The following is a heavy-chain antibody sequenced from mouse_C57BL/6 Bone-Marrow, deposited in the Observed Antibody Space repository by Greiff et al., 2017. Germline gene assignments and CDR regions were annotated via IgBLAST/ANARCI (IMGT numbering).Heavy chain of an antibody. V-gene: IGHV1-19*01. CDR3: AGDYYSNYDWFAY. CDR2: INPYNGGT. Sequence: VQLKQSGPVLVKPGASVKMSCKASGYTFTDYYMNWVKQSHGKSLEWIGVINPYNGGTSYNQKFKGKATLTVDKSSSTAYMELNSLTSEDSAVYYCAGDYYSNYDWFAYWGQGTLVTVSA. CDR1: GYTFTDYY. D-gene: IGHD2-5*01. J-gene: IGHJ3*01.